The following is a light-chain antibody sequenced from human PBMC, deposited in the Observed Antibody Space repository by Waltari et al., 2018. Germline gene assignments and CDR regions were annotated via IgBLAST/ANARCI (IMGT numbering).Light chain of an antibody. CDR2: GAS. J-gene: IGKJ5*01. CDR3: EQYNNWLAD. CDR1: QSVSNN. Sequence: IVMTQSPATLSVSPGERAPLSCRASQSVSNNLAWYQHKLGQSPRLLIYGASTRTSGIPARFSGSGSGTEFSLTISSLQSEDFAVYYCEQYNNWLADFGQGTRLEIK. V-gene: IGKV3-15*01.